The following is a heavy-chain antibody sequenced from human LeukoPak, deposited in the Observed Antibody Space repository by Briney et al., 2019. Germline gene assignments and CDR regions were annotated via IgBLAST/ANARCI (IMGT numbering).Heavy chain of an antibody. Sequence: GGSLRLSCAASGFTFSDYYMSWIRQAPGKGLEWVSYISSSGSTIYYADSVKGRFTISRDNAKNSLYLQMNSLRAEDTAVYYCARVTRWLTGLGYYFDYWGQGTLVTVSS. CDR1: GFTFSDYY. V-gene: IGHV3-11*01. J-gene: IGHJ4*02. CDR3: ARVTRWLTGLGYYFDY. CDR2: ISSSGSTI. D-gene: IGHD3-22*01.